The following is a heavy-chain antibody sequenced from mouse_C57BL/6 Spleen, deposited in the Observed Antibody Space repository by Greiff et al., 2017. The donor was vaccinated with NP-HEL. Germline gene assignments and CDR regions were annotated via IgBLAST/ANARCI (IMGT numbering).Heavy chain of an antibody. CDR2: IYPRSGNT. V-gene: IGHV1-81*01. Sequence: QVQLKQSGAELARPGASVKLSCKASGYTFTSYGISWVKQRTGQGLEWIGEIYPRSGNTYYNEKFKGKATLTADKSSSTAYMELRSLTSEDSAVYFCTYYYGSSPHWYFDVWGTGTTVTVSS. J-gene: IGHJ1*03. CDR1: GYTFTSYG. D-gene: IGHD1-1*01. CDR3: TYYYGSSPHWYFDV.